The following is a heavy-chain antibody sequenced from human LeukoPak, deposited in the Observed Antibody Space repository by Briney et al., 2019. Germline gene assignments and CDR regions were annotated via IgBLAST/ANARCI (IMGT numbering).Heavy chain of an antibody. CDR2: IKPDGSEK. V-gene: IGHV3-7*03. D-gene: IGHD3-10*01. Sequence: PGGSLRLSCAASGFTFSSYWMSWVRQAPGKGLEWVANIKPDGSEKHYVHSVKGRLTIARDNAKNSLYLQMNSLRAEDTAVYYCARGDYHGSGSYYHDAFDIWGQGTMVTVSS. CDR3: ARGDYHGSGSYYHDAFDI. J-gene: IGHJ3*02. CDR1: GFTFSSYW.